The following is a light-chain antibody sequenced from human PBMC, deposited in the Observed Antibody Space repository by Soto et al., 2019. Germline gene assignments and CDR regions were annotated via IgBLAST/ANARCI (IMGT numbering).Light chain of an antibody. V-gene: IGLV2-14*03. J-gene: IGLJ2*01. CDR1: SSDIGGYNY. CDR3: SSYTSTSTLGV. Sequence: QSALTQPASVSGSPGQSITISCTGTSSDIGGYNYVSWYQQLPGKVPKLIIYDVSNRPSGVSDRFSGSKSGNAASLTISGLQAEDEADYYCSSYTSTSTLGVFGGGTKLTVL. CDR2: DVS.